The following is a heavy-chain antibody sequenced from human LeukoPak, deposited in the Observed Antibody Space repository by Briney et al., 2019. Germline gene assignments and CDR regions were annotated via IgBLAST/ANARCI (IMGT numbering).Heavy chain of an antibody. Sequence: LETLSLTCTVSGGSITSSSYYWSWIRQPPGKGLEWIGDIYYSGSTNYNPSLKSRVTISVDTSKNQFSLRLSSVTAADTAVYYSARLASGSYGPLTPFDYWGQGTLVTVSS. CDR2: IYYSGST. CDR1: GGSITSSSYY. CDR3: ARLASGSYGPLTPFDY. V-gene: IGHV4-61*05. D-gene: IGHD1-26*01. J-gene: IGHJ4*02.